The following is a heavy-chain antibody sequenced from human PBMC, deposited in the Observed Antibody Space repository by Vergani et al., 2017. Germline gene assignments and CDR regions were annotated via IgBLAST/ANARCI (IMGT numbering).Heavy chain of an antibody. CDR1: FVSIRNLY. V-gene: IGHV4-59*11. J-gene: IGHJ6*02. CDR2: IHYSENT. D-gene: IGHD2-15*01. CDR3: AVPSGGSRLRVYYYYGMDV. Sequence: QVQLQESGPGLVKSSETLSLTCSVSFVSIRNLYFNWIRQPPGKGLEWIGSIHYSENTNYNPSLKTRVTISVDTSKNQFSLTLTSVTAADTAVYYCAVPSGGSRLRVYYYYGMDVGGQGTTVTVSS.